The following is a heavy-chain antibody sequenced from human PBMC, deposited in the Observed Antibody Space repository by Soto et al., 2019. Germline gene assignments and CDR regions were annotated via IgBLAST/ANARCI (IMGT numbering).Heavy chain of an antibody. Sequence: GESLKISCAASGFTFSSYAMSWVRQAPGKGLEWVSAISGSGGSTYYADSVKGRFTISRDNSKNTLYLQMNSLRAEDTAVYYCAKGAVLRYFDWLNYFDYWGQGTLVTVSS. CDR1: GFTFSSYA. J-gene: IGHJ4*02. CDR2: ISGSGGST. D-gene: IGHD3-9*01. V-gene: IGHV3-23*01. CDR3: AKGAVLRYFDWLNYFDY.